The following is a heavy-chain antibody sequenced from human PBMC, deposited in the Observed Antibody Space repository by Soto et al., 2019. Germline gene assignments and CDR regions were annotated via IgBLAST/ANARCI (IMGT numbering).Heavy chain of an antibody. CDR1: GYTFSSYA. CDR2: INAGYGNT. D-gene: IGHD7-27*01. Sequence: VASVQVSCKASGYTFSSYAMHWVRQAPGQRLEWMGWINAGYGNTKSSQKFQDRVTISRDTSASTAYMELTSLRSEDTAVYYCARDTGDGTFDFWGQGTLVTVSS. J-gene: IGHJ4*02. V-gene: IGHV1-3*01. CDR3: ARDTGDGTFDF.